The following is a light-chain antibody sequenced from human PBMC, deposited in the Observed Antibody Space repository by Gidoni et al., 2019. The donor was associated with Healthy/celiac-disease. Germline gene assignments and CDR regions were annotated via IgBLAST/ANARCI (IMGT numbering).Light chain of an antibody. CDR3: QAWDSSTVV. Sequence: SYELTQPPSVSVSPGQTASITCSGDKLGDKYACWYQQKPGQSPVLVIDQESKRPSGIPERFSGSNSGNTATLTISGTQAMDEADYYCQAWDSSTVVFGGGTKRTVL. J-gene: IGLJ2*01. CDR1: KLGDKY. CDR2: QES. V-gene: IGLV3-1*01.